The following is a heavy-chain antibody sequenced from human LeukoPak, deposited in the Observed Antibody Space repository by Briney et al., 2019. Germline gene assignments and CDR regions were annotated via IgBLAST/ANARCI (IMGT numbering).Heavy chain of an antibody. CDR3: AGETIIAVAGTNYYYGMDV. D-gene: IGHD6-19*01. CDR2: ISYDGSNK. CDR1: GFTFSSYA. Sequence: GGSLRLSCAASGFTFSSYAMHWVRQAPGKGLEWVAVISYDGSNKYFADSVKGRFTISRDNSKNTLYLQMNSLRAEDTAVYYCAGETIIAVAGTNYYYGMDVWGQGTTVTVSS. V-gene: IGHV3-30*04. J-gene: IGHJ6*02.